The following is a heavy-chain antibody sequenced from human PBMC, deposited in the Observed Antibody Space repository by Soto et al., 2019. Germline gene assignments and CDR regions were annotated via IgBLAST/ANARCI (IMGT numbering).Heavy chain of an antibody. CDR3: ARGGESWAHGPFDY. Sequence: SLTCTVSGGSISSYYWSWIRQPPGKGLEWIGYIYYSGSTNYNPSLKSRVTISVDTSKNQFSLKLSSVTAADTAVYYCARGGESWAHGPFDYWGQGTLVTVSS. V-gene: IGHV4-59*01. D-gene: IGHD3-10*01. CDR2: IYYSGST. J-gene: IGHJ4*02. CDR1: GGSISSYY.